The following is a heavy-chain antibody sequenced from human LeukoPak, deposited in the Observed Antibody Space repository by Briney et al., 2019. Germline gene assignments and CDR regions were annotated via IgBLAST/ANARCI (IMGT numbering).Heavy chain of an antibody. Sequence: GGSLRLSCAASGFTFSTYAMHWVRQAPGKGLEGVTIISFYAKNIYYADSVKGRFTISRDNSKSTLYLQMNSLRTEDTAVYYCARRDSSTSSESRDYALDIWGQGTMVTVSS. J-gene: IGHJ3*02. D-gene: IGHD3-22*01. CDR2: ISFYAKNI. V-gene: IGHV3-30*04. CDR1: GFTFSTYA. CDR3: ARRDSSTSSESRDYALDI.